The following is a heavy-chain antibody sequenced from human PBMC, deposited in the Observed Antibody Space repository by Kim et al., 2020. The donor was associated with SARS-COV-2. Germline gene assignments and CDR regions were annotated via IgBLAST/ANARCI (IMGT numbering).Heavy chain of an antibody. Sequence: SVKVSCKASGGTFSSYAISWVRQAPGQGLEWMGRIIPILGIANYAQKFQGRVTITADKSTSTAYMELSSLRSEDTAVYYCARGTYYYGSGSHRPRYYFDDWGQGTLVTVSS. V-gene: IGHV1-69*04. CDR2: IIPILGIA. CDR3: ARGTYYYGSGSHRPRYYFDD. D-gene: IGHD3-10*01. J-gene: IGHJ4*02. CDR1: GGTFSSYA.